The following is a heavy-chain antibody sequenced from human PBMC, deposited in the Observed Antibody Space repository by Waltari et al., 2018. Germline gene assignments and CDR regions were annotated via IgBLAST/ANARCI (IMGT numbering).Heavy chain of an antibody. J-gene: IGHJ4*02. CDR2: ISSNGGST. CDR3: ARLSSRPH. D-gene: IGHD6-13*01. V-gene: IGHV3-64*01. Sequence: EVQLVESGGGLVQPGGSLRLSCAASGFTFSSYAMHWVRQAPGKGLEYVSAISSNGGSTYYANSVKGRFTISRDNSKNTLYLQMGSLRAEDMAVYYCARLSSRPHWGQGTLVTVSS. CDR1: GFTFSSYA.